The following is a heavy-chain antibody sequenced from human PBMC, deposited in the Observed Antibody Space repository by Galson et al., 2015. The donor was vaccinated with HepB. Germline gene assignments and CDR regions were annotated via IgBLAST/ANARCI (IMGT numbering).Heavy chain of an antibody. CDR2: ISSSSSYI. J-gene: IGHJ4*02. D-gene: IGHD6-13*01. Sequence: SLRLSCAASGFTFSSYSMNWVRQAPGKGLEWVSSISSSSSYIYYADSVKGRFTISRDNAKNSLYLQMNSLRAEDTAVYYCARDRGRDSWYDGFDYWGPGTLVTVSS. CDR3: ARDRGRDSWYDGFDY. CDR1: GFTFSSYS. V-gene: IGHV3-21*01.